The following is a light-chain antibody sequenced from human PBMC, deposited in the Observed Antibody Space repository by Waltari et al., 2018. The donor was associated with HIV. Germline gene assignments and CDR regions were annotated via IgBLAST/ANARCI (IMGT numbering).Light chain of an antibody. J-gene: IGKJ5*01. CDR2: AAS. CDR1: QGVRNE. V-gene: IGKV1-17*02. Sequence: DIQMTQSPSSLSASVGDSVTVTCRASQGVRNELVWFQQKPGQAPQRLIYAASHLQSGVPSRFSGSGSETYFTLTITDLQPEDSATYFCLQHNSYPLITFGQGTRLEI. CDR3: LQHNSYPLIT.